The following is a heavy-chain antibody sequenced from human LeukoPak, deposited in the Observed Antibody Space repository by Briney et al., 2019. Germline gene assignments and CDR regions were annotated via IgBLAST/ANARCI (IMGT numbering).Heavy chain of an antibody. CDR1: GYTFTGYY. V-gene: IGHV1-2*02. Sequence: ASVKVSCKASGYTFTGYYMHWVRQAPGQGLEWMGWINPNSGGTNYAQKFQGRVTMTRDTSISTAYMELSRLRSDDTAVYYCARDLPKGLRLMSGEFDYWGQGTLVTVSS. CDR2: INPNSGGT. D-gene: IGHD5-12*01. J-gene: IGHJ4*02. CDR3: ARDLPKGLRLMSGEFDY.